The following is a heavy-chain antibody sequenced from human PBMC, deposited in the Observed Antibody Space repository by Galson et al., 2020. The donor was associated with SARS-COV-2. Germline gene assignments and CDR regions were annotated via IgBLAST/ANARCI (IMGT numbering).Heavy chain of an antibody. CDR2: ISHSGGT. Sequence: SETLCLTYAVSGPYIGGDSYSWNWIRQPPGKGLEWIGYISHSGGTYYNPSLKSRVTISGDRSKNQFSLRLSSVTAADTAVYYCARLHYGEYAPEAFDIWGPGTRVTVAS. CDR1: GPYIGGDSYS. J-gene: IGHJ3*02. D-gene: IGHD4-17*01. V-gene: IGHV4-30-2*01. CDR3: ARLHYGEYAPEAFDI.